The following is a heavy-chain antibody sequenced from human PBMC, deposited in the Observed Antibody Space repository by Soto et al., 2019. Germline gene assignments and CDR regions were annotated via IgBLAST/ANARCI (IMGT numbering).Heavy chain of an antibody. CDR2: ISYTGST. Sequence: QVQLQASGPGLVKPSQTLSLTCAVSGRSISSVGYYWSWVRQHPGKGLEWIGSISYTGSTYYNPSLENRLSISLDTSGNLFSLRLNSVTAADTAIYYCARPNDYWNGYGPFDYWGQGSLVSVSS. V-gene: IGHV4-31*11. D-gene: IGHD3-3*01. CDR1: GRSISSVGYY. CDR3: ARPNDYWNGYGPFDY. J-gene: IGHJ4*02.